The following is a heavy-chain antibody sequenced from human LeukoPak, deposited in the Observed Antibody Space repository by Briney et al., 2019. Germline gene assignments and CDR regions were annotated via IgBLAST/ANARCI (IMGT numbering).Heavy chain of an antibody. CDR3: ARDPIAAAASGGDS. Sequence: GGSLRLSCAASGFTFSSYSMNWVRQAPGKGLEWVSYISSTGSTTYYADSMKGRFTISRDNAKNSLYLQMNSLRAEDTAIYYCARDPIAAAASGGDSWGQGTLVTVSS. J-gene: IGHJ4*02. V-gene: IGHV3-48*04. CDR1: GFTFSSYS. CDR2: ISSTGSTT. D-gene: IGHD6-13*01.